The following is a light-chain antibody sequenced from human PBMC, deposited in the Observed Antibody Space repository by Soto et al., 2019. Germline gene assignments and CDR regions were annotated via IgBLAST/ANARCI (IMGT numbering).Light chain of an antibody. CDR2: EVT. V-gene: IGLV2-8*01. Sequence: QSALAHPPSASGSRGQSVTISCTGTSSDVGGYNYVSWYQQYPGRAPKLMIYEVTKRPSGVPDRFSGSKSGNTASLTVSGLQAEDEADYYCSSYAASNNFYFVFGGGTKLTVL. CDR3: SSYAASNNFYFV. CDR1: SSDVGGYNY. J-gene: IGLJ3*02.